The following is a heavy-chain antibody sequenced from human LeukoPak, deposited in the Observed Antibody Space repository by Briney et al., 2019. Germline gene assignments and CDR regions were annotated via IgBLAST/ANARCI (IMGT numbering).Heavy chain of an antibody. D-gene: IGHD2/OR15-2a*01. CDR3: TTEAGSTTWYSSRFDY. CDR1: GFTFSYAW. CDR2: IKSKADGGTA. Sequence: GGSLRLSCAASGFTFSYAWMSWVRQPPGKGLEWVGRIKSKADGGTADYAAPVKGRFTISRNDSKNTLYLQMNSLKIEDTAVYYCTTEAGSTTWYSSRFDYWGQGTLVTVSS. J-gene: IGHJ4*02. V-gene: IGHV3-15*01.